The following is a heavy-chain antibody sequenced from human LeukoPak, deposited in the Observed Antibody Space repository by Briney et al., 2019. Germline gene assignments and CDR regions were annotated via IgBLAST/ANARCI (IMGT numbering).Heavy chain of an antibody. J-gene: IGHJ4*02. CDR1: DDSITMYY. V-gene: IGHV4-59*01. Sequence: PSETLSLTCSVSDDSITMYYWTWIRQPPGKGLEWIGYVDHTGSTNFNPSLNGRVSISRDTTKNLFSLRLRSVTAADTAVYYCARELCSGGSCHGTFDYWGQGTLVTVSS. D-gene: IGHD2-15*01. CDR2: VDHTGST. CDR3: ARELCSGGSCHGTFDY.